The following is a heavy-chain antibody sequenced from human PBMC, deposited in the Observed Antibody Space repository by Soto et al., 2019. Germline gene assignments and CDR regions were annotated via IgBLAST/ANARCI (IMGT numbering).Heavy chain of an antibody. CDR2: ITGNSAFT. Sequence: GGSMRLSCAGSGFTFNRNAMSWVRQAPGKGLEWVSGITGNSAFTYYADSVKGRFIISRDNSKNTLYLQINTLRVEDTAVYYCAKNRDYDYDAFDVWGQGTVVTV. CDR3: AKNRDYDYDAFDV. CDR1: GFTFNRNA. J-gene: IGHJ3*01. D-gene: IGHD3-16*01. V-gene: IGHV3-23*01.